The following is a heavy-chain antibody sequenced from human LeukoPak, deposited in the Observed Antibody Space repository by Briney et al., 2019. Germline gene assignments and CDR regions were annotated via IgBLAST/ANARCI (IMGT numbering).Heavy chain of an antibody. Sequence: ASVKVSCKASGYIFTGYYMHWVRQAPGQGLEWMGWINPNSGGTNYAQRIQGRVTMTRDKSISTAYMELSRLRSEDTAVYYCARSQRAAGHNWFDLWGQGTLVTVSS. CDR2: INPNSGGT. D-gene: IGHD6-13*01. CDR1: GYIFTGYY. J-gene: IGHJ5*02. CDR3: ARSQRAAGHNWFDL. V-gene: IGHV1-2*02.